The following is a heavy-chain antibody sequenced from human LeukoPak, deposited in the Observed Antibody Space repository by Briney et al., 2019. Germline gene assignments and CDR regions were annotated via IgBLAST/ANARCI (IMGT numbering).Heavy chain of an antibody. J-gene: IGHJ3*02. Sequence: GGSLRLSCAASGFTFSSNWMHWVRQGPGKGLVWVSRINSDGSTTSYADSVKGRFTISRDNAKNTLYLRMNRPTAEDTAVYYCERAGKGLLAYSFDIWGQGTMVTVSS. V-gene: IGHV3-74*01. D-gene: IGHD1-26*01. CDR2: INSDGSTT. CDR1: GFTFSSNW. CDR3: ERAGKGLLAYSFDI.